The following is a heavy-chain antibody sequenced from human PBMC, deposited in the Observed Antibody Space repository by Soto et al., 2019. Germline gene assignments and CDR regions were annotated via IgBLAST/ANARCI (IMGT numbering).Heavy chain of an antibody. CDR2: IKQDGSEK. CDR3: AREEGLVYYDILTGYPNYYYYGMDV. J-gene: IGHJ6*02. Sequence: EVQLVESGGGLVQPGGSLRLSCAASGFTFSSYWMSWVRQAPGKGLEWVANIKQDGSEKYYVDSVKGRFTISRDNAKNSLYLQMNSLRAEDTAVYYCAREEGLVYYDILTGYPNYYYYGMDVWGQGTTVTVSS. CDR1: GFTFSSYW. D-gene: IGHD3-9*01. V-gene: IGHV3-7*01.